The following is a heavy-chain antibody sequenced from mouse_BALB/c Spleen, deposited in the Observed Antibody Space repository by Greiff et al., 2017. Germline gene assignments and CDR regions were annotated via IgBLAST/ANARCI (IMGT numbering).Heavy chain of an antibody. V-gene: IGHV4-1*02. Sequence: EVKLLESGGGLVQPGGSLKLSCAASGFDFSRYWMSWVRQAPGKGLEWIGEINPDSSTINYTPSLKDKFIISRDNAKNTLYLQMSKVRSEDTALYYCARQAYGSRFAMDYWGQGTSVTVSS. D-gene: IGHD1-1*01. CDR1: GFDFSRYW. CDR2: INPDSSTI. CDR3: ARQAYGSRFAMDY. J-gene: IGHJ4*01.